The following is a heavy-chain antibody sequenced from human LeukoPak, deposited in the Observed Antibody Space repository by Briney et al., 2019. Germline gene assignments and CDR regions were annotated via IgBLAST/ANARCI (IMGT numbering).Heavy chain of an antibody. CDR2: INPNSGDT. D-gene: IGHD7-27*01. CDR3: ARDLSSTSNWALDY. V-gene: IGHV1-2*06. Sequence: ASVKVSCKASGYTFTGYFMHWVRQAPGQGLEWMGRINPNSGDTNYAQTVQGRVTMSRDTSISTPYMQLSRLRADDTAVYYCARDLSSTSNWALDYWGQGTVVTVST. J-gene: IGHJ4*02. CDR1: GYTFTGYF.